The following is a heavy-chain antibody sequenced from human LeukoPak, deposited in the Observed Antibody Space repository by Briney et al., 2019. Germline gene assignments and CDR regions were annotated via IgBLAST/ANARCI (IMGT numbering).Heavy chain of an antibody. J-gene: IGHJ4*02. D-gene: IGHD4-23*01. V-gene: IGHV3-30*03. CDR1: GFTFSRYG. CDR3: ARDYGGSSPFDY. Sequence: GGSLRLSCAASGFTFSRYGMHWVRQAPGKGLEWVAVISYDGSNKNYADSVKGRFTISRDNAKNSLYLQMNSLRAEDTAVYYCARDYGGSSPFDYWGQGTLVTVSS. CDR2: ISYDGSNK.